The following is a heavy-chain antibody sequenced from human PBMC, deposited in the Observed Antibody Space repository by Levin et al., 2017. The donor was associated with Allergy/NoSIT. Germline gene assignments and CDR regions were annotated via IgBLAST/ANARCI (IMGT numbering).Heavy chain of an antibody. Sequence: GESLKISCKASGYTFTNYWIGWVRQMPGKGLEWMGIIGPTNSDTRYSPSFEGQVTIPAEKPIRPAYLQWSSLTASYIAMYYCVRLESSAYYYVVFWGQGTLVTVSS. CDR2: IGPTNSDT. V-gene: IGHV5-51*01. J-gene: IGHJ4*02. CDR3: VRLESSAYYYVVF. D-gene: IGHD3-22*01. CDR1: GYTFTNYW.